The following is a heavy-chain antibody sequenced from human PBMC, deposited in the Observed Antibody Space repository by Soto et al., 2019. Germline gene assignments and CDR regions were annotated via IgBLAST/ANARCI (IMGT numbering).Heavy chain of an antibody. Sequence: GASVKVSCKASGYIFTNYDINWVRPATGQGLEYLGWINPNSGNTGYIQKFQGRVTMTRNTSISTAYMELSSLRSEDTAVYYCARGLLVAGLSDVWGQGTTVTVSS. CDR2: INPNSGNT. D-gene: IGHD6-19*01. CDR1: GYIFTNYD. V-gene: IGHV1-8*01. CDR3: ARGLLVAGLSDV. J-gene: IGHJ6*02.